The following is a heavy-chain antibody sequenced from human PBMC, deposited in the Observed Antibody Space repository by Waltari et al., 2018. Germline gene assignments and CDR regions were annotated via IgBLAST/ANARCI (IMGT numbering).Heavy chain of an antibody. CDR1: GGSISSSTLF. J-gene: IGHJ5*02. D-gene: IGHD3-16*01. V-gene: IGHV4-39*01. CDR3: ATHPPSQLGVVLNWFDP. CDR2: IYDSGTT. Sequence: QLQLQESGPGLVKPSETLSLTCTVSGGSISSSTLFWGWIRQPLGKGLEWIGSIYDSGTTYYHPSLKSRVTISVDTSKNQFSLKVNSVTAADTAVYYCATHPPSQLGVVLNWFDPWGQGILVTVSS.